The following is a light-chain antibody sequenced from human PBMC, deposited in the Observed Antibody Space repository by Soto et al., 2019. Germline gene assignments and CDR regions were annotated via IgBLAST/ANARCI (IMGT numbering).Light chain of an antibody. CDR3: QQYYSLHT. Sequence: DIQMTQSPSTLSASVGDRVTITCRASQSISSWLAGYQQKPGKAPKLLIYKASSLQSGVPSRFSGSGSGTELTLTISSLQPDDFATYYCQQYYSLHTFGQGTKLEIK. V-gene: IGKV1-5*03. CDR2: KAS. J-gene: IGKJ2*01. CDR1: QSISSW.